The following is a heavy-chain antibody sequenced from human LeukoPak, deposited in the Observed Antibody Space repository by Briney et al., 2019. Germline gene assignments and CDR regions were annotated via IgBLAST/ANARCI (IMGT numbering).Heavy chain of an antibody. Sequence: GGSLRLSCAASGFTFSTYAMHWVRQAPGKGLEYVSAISGSGGSTYYADSVKGRFTISRDNSKNTLYLQMNSLRAEDTAVYYCAKDLVRDFDYWGQGTLVTVSS. V-gene: IGHV3-23*01. CDR1: GFTFSTYA. D-gene: IGHD3-10*01. J-gene: IGHJ4*02. CDR2: ISGSGGST. CDR3: AKDLVRDFDY.